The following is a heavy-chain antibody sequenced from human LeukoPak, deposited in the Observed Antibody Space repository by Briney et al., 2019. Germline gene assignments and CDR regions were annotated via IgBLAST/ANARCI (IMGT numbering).Heavy chain of an antibody. D-gene: IGHD3-10*01. Sequence: GGSLRLSCAASGFTFNTYGIYWVRQAPGKGLEWVSGISGSGGCTYYADSVKGRFTISRDNSKNTLYLQMNSLGAEDTAVYYCAKLSSSKLGSRQNWFDPWGQGTLVTVSS. CDR1: GFTFNTYG. CDR2: ISGSGGCT. J-gene: IGHJ5*02. CDR3: AKLSSSKLGSRQNWFDP. V-gene: IGHV3-23*01.